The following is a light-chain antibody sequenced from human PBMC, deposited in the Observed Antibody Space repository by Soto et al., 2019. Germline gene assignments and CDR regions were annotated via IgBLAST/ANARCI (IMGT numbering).Light chain of an antibody. CDR1: QSISSY. CDR3: QQSSSTPTWT. CDR2: AAS. J-gene: IGKJ1*01. Sequence: DIQMTQSPSSLSASVGDRVTITCRASQSISSYLNWYQQKPGKAPKLLIYAASSLQSGVPSRFSGSGSGTDFTLTISSLQPEDFATYYCQQSSSTPTWTFGQGTKV. V-gene: IGKV1-39*01.